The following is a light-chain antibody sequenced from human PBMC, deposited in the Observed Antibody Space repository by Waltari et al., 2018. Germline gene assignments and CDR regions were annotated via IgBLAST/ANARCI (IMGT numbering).Light chain of an antibody. V-gene: IGLV2-14*01. J-gene: IGLJ1*01. Sequence: QSALTQPASAPGSPGQSITISCTGTSSDVGGYNYVSWYQQHPGKAPKLMIYEVSNRPSGVSNRFSGSKSGNTASLTISGLQAEDEADYYCSSYTSSSTLVFGTGTKVTVL. CDR3: SSYTSSSTLV. CDR1: SSDVGGYNY. CDR2: EVS.